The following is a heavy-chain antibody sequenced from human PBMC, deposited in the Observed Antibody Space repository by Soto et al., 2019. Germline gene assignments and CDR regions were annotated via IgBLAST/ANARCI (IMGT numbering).Heavy chain of an antibody. CDR3: TADDAMELWSPADP. CDR1: GFIFSDAW. Sequence: DVQLVESGGGLVKPGGSLRLSCAASGFIFSDAWMSWVRQAPGKGLEWVGRIRANNAGGTTDYTAPVKGRFTVSRDDSKKTLYLQMNRLKPEETDVYYCTADDAMELWSPADPWGQGTLVTVSS. CDR2: IRANNAGGTT. V-gene: IGHV3-15*01. D-gene: IGHD1-7*01. J-gene: IGHJ5*02.